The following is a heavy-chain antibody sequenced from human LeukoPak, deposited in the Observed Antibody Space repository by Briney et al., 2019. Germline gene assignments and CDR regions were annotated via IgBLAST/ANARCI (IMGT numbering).Heavy chain of an antibody. J-gene: IGHJ6*03. CDR1: GFTFSSYV. Sequence: GGSLRLSCAASGFTFSSYVMHWVRQAPGKGLEWVAFIRYDGSNKYYADSVKGRFTISRDNSKNTLYLQMNSLRAEDTAVYYCARGFDTYSSSWSTDYYYYYMDVWGKGTTVTVSS. V-gene: IGHV3-30*02. CDR3: ARGFDTYSSSWSTDYYYYYMDV. CDR2: IRYDGSNK. D-gene: IGHD6-13*01.